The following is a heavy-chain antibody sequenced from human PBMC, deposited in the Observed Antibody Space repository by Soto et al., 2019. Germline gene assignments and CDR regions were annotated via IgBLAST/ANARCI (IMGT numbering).Heavy chain of an antibody. V-gene: IGHV4-59*01. D-gene: IGHD3-10*01. Sequence: SDTLSLTCTVSGGSISSYYWSWIRQPPGKGLEWIGYIYYSGSTNYNPSLKSRVTISVDTSKNQFSLKLSSVTAADTAVYYCARGITMVRGVINAFDIWGQGTMVNVSS. CDR1: GGSISSYY. CDR2: IYYSGST. J-gene: IGHJ3*02. CDR3: ARGITMVRGVINAFDI.